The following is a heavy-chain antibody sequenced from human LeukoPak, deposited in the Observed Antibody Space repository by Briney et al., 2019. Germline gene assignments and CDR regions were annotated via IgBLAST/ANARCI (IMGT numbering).Heavy chain of an antibody. V-gene: IGHV3-21*01. CDR3: ARDSGELYFDY. Sequence: GGSLGLSCAASGFTFSSCSMNWVRQAPGKGLEWVSSISSSSSYIYYADSVKGRFTISRDNAKNSLYLQMNSLRAEDTAVYYCARDSGELYFDYWGQGTLVTVSS. CDR1: GFTFSSCS. D-gene: IGHD1-26*01. CDR2: ISSSSSYI. J-gene: IGHJ4*02.